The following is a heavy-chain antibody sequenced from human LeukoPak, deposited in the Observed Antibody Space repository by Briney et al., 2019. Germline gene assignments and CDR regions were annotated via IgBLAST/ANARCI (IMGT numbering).Heavy chain of an antibody. CDR1: GGSFSGYY. D-gene: IGHD2-8*02. CDR3: ARSCTGGVCRNSFDY. CDR2: INHSGST. J-gene: IGHJ4*02. Sequence: SETLSLTCAVYGGSFSGYYWSWIRQPPGKGLEWNGEINHSGSTNYNPSLKSRVTISVDTSKNQFSLKLSSVTAADTAVYYCARSCTGGVCRNSFDYWGQGTLVTVSS. V-gene: IGHV4-34*01.